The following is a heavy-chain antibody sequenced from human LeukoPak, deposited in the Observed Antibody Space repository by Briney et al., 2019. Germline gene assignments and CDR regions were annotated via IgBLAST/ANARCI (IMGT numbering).Heavy chain of an antibody. CDR3: ARGYYDSSGYYHRVLNY. D-gene: IGHD3-22*01. V-gene: IGHV4-61*01. CDR1: GGSVSSGSYY. CDR2: IYYGGST. Sequence: PSQTLSLTCTVSGGSVSSGSYYWSWIRQPPGKGLEWIGYIYYGGSTNYNPSLKSRVTISVDTSKNQFSLKLSSVTAADTAVYYCARGYYDSSGYYHRVLNYWGQGTLVTVSS. J-gene: IGHJ4*02.